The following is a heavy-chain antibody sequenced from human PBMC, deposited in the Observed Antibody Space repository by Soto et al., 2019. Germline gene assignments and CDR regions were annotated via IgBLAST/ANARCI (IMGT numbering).Heavy chain of an antibody. V-gene: IGHV1-2*04. Sequence: QVQPVQSGAEVRKPGASVTVSCRSSGDSFNDYYIHWVRQAPRQGFEWMGWINPNGGVTKYAQKFQGWVSMTRDTSIRTVYMQLSRLRSDDTAVYYCARESGGATATLDYYYFYMDVWGTGTTVTVSS. CDR3: ARESGGATATLDYYYFYMDV. CDR2: INPNGGVT. J-gene: IGHJ6*03. D-gene: IGHD5-12*01. CDR1: GDSFNDYY.